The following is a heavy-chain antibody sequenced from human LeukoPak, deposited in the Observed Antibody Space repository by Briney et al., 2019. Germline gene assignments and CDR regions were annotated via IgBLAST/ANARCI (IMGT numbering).Heavy chain of an antibody. Sequence: GTSVKVSCKASGLTSRTSAMQWVRQTRGQGLEWIGWTVLGSGDTNYAQSLKERLTITRDMSTSTAYMELSSLRSEDTAMYYCAAGFSNHGYIYWGQGTLVTVSS. CDR2: TVLGSGDT. CDR1: GLTSRTSA. V-gene: IGHV1-58*02. D-gene: IGHD6-13*01. CDR3: AAGFSNHGYIY. J-gene: IGHJ4*02.